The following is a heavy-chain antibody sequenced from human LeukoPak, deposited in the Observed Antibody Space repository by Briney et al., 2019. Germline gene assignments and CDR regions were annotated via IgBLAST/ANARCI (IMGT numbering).Heavy chain of an antibody. J-gene: IGHJ4*02. V-gene: IGHV3-53*01. Sequence: PGGSLRLSCAASGFTVSSNYMSWVRQAPGKGLEWVSVISSGGGTYHADSVKGRFTISRDNSKNTLYLQMNSLRAEDTAVYYCAREVLVGAMDHWGQGTQVTVSS. D-gene: IGHD1-26*01. CDR3: AREVLVGAMDH. CDR2: ISSGGGT. CDR1: GFTVSSNY.